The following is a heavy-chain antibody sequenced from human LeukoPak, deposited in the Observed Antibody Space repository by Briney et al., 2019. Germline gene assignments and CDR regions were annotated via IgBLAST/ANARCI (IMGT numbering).Heavy chain of an antibody. CDR3: ARGQYYYGSGSSDAFDI. V-gene: IGHV3-33*01. CDR1: GFTFSSYG. D-gene: IGHD3-10*01. J-gene: IGHJ3*02. CDR2: IWYDGSNK. Sequence: PGRSLRLSCAASGFTFSSYGMHWVRQAPGKGLEWVAVIWYDGSNKYYADSVKGRFTISRDNSKNTLYLQMNSLRAEDTAVYYCARGQYYYGSGSSDAFDIWGQGTMVTVSS.